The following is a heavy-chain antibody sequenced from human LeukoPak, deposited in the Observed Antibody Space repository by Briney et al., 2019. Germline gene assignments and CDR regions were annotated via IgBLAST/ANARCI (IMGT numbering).Heavy chain of an antibody. Sequence: GGSLRLSCAASGFTFSSYAMNWVRQAPGKGLGWVSAISGSGGTTYYADSVKGRFTISRDNSKNTLYLQMNSLGAEDTAVYYCAKDTVVGATTNLFDYWGQGTLVTVSS. V-gene: IGHV3-23*01. D-gene: IGHD1-26*01. CDR1: GFTFSSYA. CDR2: ISGSGGTT. CDR3: AKDTVVGATTNLFDY. J-gene: IGHJ4*02.